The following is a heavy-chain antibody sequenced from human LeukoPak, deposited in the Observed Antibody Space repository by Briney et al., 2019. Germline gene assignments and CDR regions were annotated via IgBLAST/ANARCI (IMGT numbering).Heavy chain of an antibody. Sequence: GGSLRLSCAASGFTFSDYEMNWVRQAPRKGLEWVSNISSSGSTIYYADSVKGRFTISRDNAKNSLYLQMNSLRAEDTALYYCAKDISHLYGSGSSLDYWGQGTLVTVSS. D-gene: IGHD3-10*01. CDR3: AKDISHLYGSGSSLDY. CDR1: GFTFSDYE. J-gene: IGHJ4*02. V-gene: IGHV3-48*03. CDR2: ISSSGSTI.